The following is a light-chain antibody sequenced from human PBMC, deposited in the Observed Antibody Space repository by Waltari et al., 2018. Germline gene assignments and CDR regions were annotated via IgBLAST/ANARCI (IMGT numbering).Light chain of an antibody. V-gene: IGKV4-1*01. J-gene: IGKJ3*01. CDR3: QQYDSTPFT. CDR2: GAS. CDR1: SILHCSENKIQ. Sequence: SILHCSENKIQLGGYQQKSGQSPKLRIYGASTRESGVPDRFSGSGSGTDFTLTISSLQTEDVAVYYGQQYDSTPFTFGPGTKVDIK.